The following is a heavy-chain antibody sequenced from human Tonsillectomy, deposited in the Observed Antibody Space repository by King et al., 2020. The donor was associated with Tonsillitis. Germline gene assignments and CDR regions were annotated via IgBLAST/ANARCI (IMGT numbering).Heavy chain of an antibody. Sequence: VQLVESGGGVVQPGRSLRLSCAASGFTFSSYGMHWVRQAPGKGLEWVAVIWNDGSNKYYVDSVKGRFTISRDNSKNTLYLQMNSLRAEDTAVYYCARERSSIWYWGRFSNWGRGTLVTVSS. CDR3: ARERSSIWYWGRFSN. CDR2: IWNDGSNK. V-gene: IGHV3-33*08. D-gene: IGHD6-13*01. CDR1: GFTFSSYG. J-gene: IGHJ4*02.